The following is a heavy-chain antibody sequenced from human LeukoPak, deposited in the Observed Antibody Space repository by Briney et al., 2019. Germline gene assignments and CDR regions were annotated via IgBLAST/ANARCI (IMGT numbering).Heavy chain of an antibody. V-gene: IGHV1-2*02. CDR1: GYTFTGYY. CDR2: INPNSGGT. Sequence: GASVRVSCKASGYTFTGYYMHWVRQAPGQGLEWMGWINPNSGGTNYAQKFQGRVTMTRDTSISTAYMELSRLRSGDTAVYYCARGCGGDCSIYYFDYWGQGTLVTVSS. D-gene: IGHD2-21*02. CDR3: ARGCGGDCSIYYFDY. J-gene: IGHJ4*02.